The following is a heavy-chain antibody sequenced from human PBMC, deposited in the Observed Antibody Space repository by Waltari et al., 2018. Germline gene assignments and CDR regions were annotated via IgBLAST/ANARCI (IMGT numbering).Heavy chain of an antibody. CDR3: ARVSLRRGFGPYWYFDL. J-gene: IGHJ2*01. CDR1: GGSFTSGYS. V-gene: IGHV4-34*01. CDR2: ITDSGIT. D-gene: IGHD3-10*01. Sequence: QVQLQQWGAGLLKPSETLSLTCAVYGGSFTSGYSWSWIRQPPGKGLEWIGEITDSGITNYIPSLKGRVTMSVDTSKNQFSLELNSVTAADTAVYYCARVSLRRGFGPYWYFDLWGRGTLVTVSS.